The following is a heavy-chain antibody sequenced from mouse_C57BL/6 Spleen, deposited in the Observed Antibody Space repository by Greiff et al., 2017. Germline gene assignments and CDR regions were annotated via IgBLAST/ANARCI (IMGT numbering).Heavy chain of an antibody. J-gene: IGHJ1*03. CDR1: GYTFTDYE. V-gene: IGHV1-15*01. D-gene: IGHD1-1*01. CDR3: TRRGTVVATDFDV. CDR2: IDPETGGT. Sequence: QVQLQQSGAELVRPGASVTLSCKASGYTFTDYEMHWVKQTPVHGLEWIGAIDPETGGTAYNQKFKGKAILTADKSSSTAYMELRSLTSEDSAVYYRTRRGTVVATDFDVWGTGTTVTVSS.